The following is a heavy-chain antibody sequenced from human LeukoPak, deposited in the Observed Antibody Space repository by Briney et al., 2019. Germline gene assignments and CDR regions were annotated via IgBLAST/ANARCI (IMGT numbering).Heavy chain of an antibody. V-gene: IGHV3-48*03. CDR2: ISSSGSTI. J-gene: IGHJ4*02. CDR3: ARDSDVHCSGGSCTNFDY. D-gene: IGHD2-15*01. CDR1: GFTFSSYE. Sequence: QAGGSLRLSCAASGFTFSSYEMNWVRQAPGKGLEWVSYISSSGSTIYYADSVKGRFTISRDNARKSLYLQMNSLRAEDTAIYYCARDSDVHCSGGSCTNFDYWGQGTRVTVSS.